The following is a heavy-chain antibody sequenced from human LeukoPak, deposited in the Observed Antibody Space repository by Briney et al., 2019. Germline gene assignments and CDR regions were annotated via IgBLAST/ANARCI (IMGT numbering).Heavy chain of an antibody. Sequence: GSLRLSCAASGFTFSSYSMNWVRQAPGKGLEWVSSISSSLSYIYYADSVKGRFTISRDNAKNSLYLQMNSLRAEDTAVYYCARGVVGATTVDYWGQGTLVTVSS. V-gene: IGHV3-21*01. CDR1: GFTFSSYS. CDR3: ARGVVGATTVDY. J-gene: IGHJ4*02. D-gene: IGHD1-26*01. CDR2: ISSSLSYI.